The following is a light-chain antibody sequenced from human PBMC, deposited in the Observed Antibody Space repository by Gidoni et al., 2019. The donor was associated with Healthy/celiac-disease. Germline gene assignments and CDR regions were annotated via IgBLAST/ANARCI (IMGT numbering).Light chain of an antibody. CDR2: DAS. V-gene: IGKV1-39*01. CDR3: QQSYSTPFT. Sequence: DIQMTQSPSSLSASVGDRVTITCRASQRISSYLTWYQQKSGKAPKVLIYDASSLQSGVPSRFSGSGSGTDFTLTISSLQPEDFATYYCQQSYSTPFTFGPGTKVDIK. CDR1: QRISSY. J-gene: IGKJ3*01.